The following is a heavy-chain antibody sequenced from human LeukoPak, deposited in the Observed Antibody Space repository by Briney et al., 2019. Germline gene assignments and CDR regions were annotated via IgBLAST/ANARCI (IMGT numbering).Heavy chain of an antibody. CDR3: AKERGYGYNHIDY. CDR2: ISGSGGST. J-gene: IGHJ4*02. V-gene: IGHV3-23*01. D-gene: IGHD5-24*01. CDR1: GFPFSSYA. Sequence: GGSLRLSCEASGFPFSSYAMNWVRQAPGKGLEWVSTISGSGGSTYYADSVKGRFTISRDKSKSTVYLQMNSLRAEDTAVYYCAKERGYGYNHIDYWGQGTLVTVSS.